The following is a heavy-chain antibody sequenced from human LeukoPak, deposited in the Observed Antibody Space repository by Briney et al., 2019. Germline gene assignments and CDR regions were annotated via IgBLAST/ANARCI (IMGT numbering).Heavy chain of an antibody. J-gene: IGHJ4*02. V-gene: IGHV3-30-3*01. Sequence: PGGSLRLSCAASGFTFSSYAMHWVRQAPGKGLEWVAVISYHGGNKYYADSVKGRFTISRDNSKNTLDLQMNSLRAEDTAVYYCARDLGSGYDYYFDYWGQGTLVTVSS. D-gene: IGHD5-12*01. CDR1: GFTFSSYA. CDR3: ARDLGSGYDYYFDY. CDR2: ISYHGGNK.